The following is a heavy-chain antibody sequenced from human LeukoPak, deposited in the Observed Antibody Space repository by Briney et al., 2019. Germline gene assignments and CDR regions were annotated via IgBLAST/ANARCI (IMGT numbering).Heavy chain of an antibody. J-gene: IGHJ4*02. CDR3: AKGKRGSAYSAADC. CDR1: GFTFSDYA. D-gene: IGHD3-3*01. Sequence: PGGSLRLSCAASGFTFSDYAMNWVRQAPGRGLEWVSVIDSDGSRYYTDSVKDRFTISRDNSKNTQYLQINSLRVEDTAVYFCAKGKRGSAYSAADCWGQGTLVTVSS. V-gene: IGHV3-23*03. CDR2: IDSDGSR.